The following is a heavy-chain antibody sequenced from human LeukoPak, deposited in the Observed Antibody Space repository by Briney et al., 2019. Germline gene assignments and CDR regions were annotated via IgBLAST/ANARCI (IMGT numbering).Heavy chain of an antibody. CDR3: ARSLSPYYDVTSAYWVWGY. J-gene: IGHJ4*02. CDR1: GESFSGYY. V-gene: IGHV4-34*12. D-gene: IGHD3-3*01. Sequence: SETLSLTCGVSGESFSGYYWSWLRQPPGKGLEWIGEIIQSGDTNYNPSFESRVTMSVDASKKQFSLKLKSVTAADGAVYYCARSLSPYYDVTSAYWVWGYWGQGTLVIISS. CDR2: IIQSGDT.